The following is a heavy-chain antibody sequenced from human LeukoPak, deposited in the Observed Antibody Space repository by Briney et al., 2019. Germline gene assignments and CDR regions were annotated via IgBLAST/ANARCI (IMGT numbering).Heavy chain of an antibody. J-gene: IGHJ4*02. CDR3: ARLAKARKDGYNFGFDH. D-gene: IGHD5-24*01. V-gene: IGHV5-51*01. Sequence: GESLKISWRGSGYNFNNYWIGWVRQMPGKGPEWMGIIYPGDSDTRNSPPFQGQVIISADKSISTAYLQWSSLKASDTAIYYCARLAKARKDGYNFGFDHWGQGPLVSVSS. CDR1: GYNFNNYW. CDR2: IYPGDSDT.